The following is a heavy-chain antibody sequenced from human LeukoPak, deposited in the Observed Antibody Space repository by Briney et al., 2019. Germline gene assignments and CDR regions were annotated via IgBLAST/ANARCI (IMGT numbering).Heavy chain of an antibody. Sequence: GASVKASCKASGYTFTSYGISWVRQAPGQGLEWMGWISAYNGNTNYAQKLQGRVTMTTDTSTSTAYMELRSLRSDDTAVYYCARDNTVNSGFGRLPNYWGQGTLVTVSS. CDR1: GYTFTSYG. V-gene: IGHV1-18*01. D-gene: IGHD3/OR15-3a*01. CDR2: ISAYNGNT. J-gene: IGHJ4*02. CDR3: ARDNTVNSGFGRLPNY.